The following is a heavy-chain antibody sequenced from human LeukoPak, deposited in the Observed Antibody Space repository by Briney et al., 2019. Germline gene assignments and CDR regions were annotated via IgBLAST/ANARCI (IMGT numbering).Heavy chain of an antibody. Sequence: SVTVSRKSSAGTFSNYAINWVRQPPEQGREWMGGIIPMSGTRNYEQKFQGGVTISADESTRTALMELSSLRSEDTAVYFCSDTQVGLSNLDLWGQGTLVTVSA. CDR2: IIPMSGTR. J-gene: IGHJ5*02. D-gene: IGHD2/OR15-2a*01. CDR1: AGTFSNYA. CDR3: SDTQVGLSNLDL. V-gene: IGHV1-69*01.